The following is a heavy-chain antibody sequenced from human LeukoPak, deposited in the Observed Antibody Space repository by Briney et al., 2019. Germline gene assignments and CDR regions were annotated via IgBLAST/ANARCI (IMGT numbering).Heavy chain of an antibody. CDR3: ATDLSCNSSRCYDH. D-gene: IGHD2/OR15-2a*01. J-gene: IGHJ4*02. Sequence: GASVKVSCKASEYTFTRYAMNWVRQAPGQGLEWMGWINTNTGNPTYAQGFTGRFVFSLDTSVSTAYLQISSLKAEDTAMYYCATDLSCNSSRCYDHWGQGTLVTVSS. CDR2: INTNTGNP. CDR1: EYTFTRYA. V-gene: IGHV7-4-1*02.